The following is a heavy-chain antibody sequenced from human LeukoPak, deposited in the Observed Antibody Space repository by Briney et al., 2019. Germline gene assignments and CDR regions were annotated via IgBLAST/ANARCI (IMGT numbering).Heavy chain of an antibody. CDR3: ARVHYDILTGYYSIPDY. V-gene: IGHV3-21*01. Sequence: GGSLRLSCAASGFTFSTYNMNWVRQAPGKGLEWVSSISSSSSYIYYADSVKGRFTISRDNAKNSLYLQMNSLRAEDTAVYFCARVHYDILTGYYSIPDYWGQGTLVTVSS. D-gene: IGHD3-9*01. J-gene: IGHJ4*02. CDR1: GFTFSTYN. CDR2: ISSSSSYI.